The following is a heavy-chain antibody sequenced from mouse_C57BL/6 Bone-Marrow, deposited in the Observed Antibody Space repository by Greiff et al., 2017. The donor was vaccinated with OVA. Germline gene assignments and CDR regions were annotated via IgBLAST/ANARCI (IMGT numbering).Heavy chain of an antibody. V-gene: IGHV14-3*01. Sequence: VQLQQSVAELVRPGASVKLSCTASGFTIKNTYMHWVKQRPEQGLEWIGRIDPANDNTKYAPKFQGKATMTADTSSNTAYLQLSSLSSEDTAVDCCARGSLGSSFYAMDYWGQGTSVTVSS. CDR1: GFTIKNTY. CDR2: IDPANDNT. CDR3: ARGSLGSSFYAMDY. J-gene: IGHJ4*01. D-gene: IGHD1-1*01.